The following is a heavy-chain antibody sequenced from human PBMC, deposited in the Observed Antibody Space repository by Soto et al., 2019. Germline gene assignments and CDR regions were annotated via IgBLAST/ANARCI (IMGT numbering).Heavy chain of an antibody. Sequence: GGSLRLSCAASGFTFSNYYMSWIRQAPGKGLEWVSYISSSSSYTNYADSVKGRFTISRDNAKNSLYLQMNSLRAEDTAVYYCARDRRTVTTRYGMDVWGQGTTVTVSS. V-gene: IGHV3-11*06. CDR1: GFTFSNYY. D-gene: IGHD4-17*01. J-gene: IGHJ6*02. CDR2: ISSSSSYT. CDR3: ARDRRTVTTRYGMDV.